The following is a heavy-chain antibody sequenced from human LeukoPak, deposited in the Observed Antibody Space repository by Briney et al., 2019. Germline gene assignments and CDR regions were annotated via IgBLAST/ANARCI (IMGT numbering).Heavy chain of an antibody. D-gene: IGHD3-16*02. CDR1: GFTFDDYG. CDR3: ARAKRDNDYVWGSYPYGEGYYYYMDV. V-gene: IGHV3-20*04. CDR2: INWNGGST. J-gene: IGHJ6*03. Sequence: GGSLRLSCAASGFTFDDYGMSWVRQAPGKGLEWVSGINWNGGSTGYADSVKGRFTISRDNAKNSLYLQMNSLRAEDTAVYYCARAKRDNDYVWGSYPYGEGYYYYMDVWGKGTTVTISS.